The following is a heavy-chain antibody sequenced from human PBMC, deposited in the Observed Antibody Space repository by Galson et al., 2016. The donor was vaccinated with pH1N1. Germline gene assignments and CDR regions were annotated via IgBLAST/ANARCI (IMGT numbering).Heavy chain of an antibody. CDR1: GYTFSSYG. CDR2: IGAYNGHT. D-gene: IGHD5-12*01. Sequence: SVKVSCKASGYTFSSYGISWVRQAPGQGLEWMGWIGAYNGHTKYAQKFQGRVTMTADTSTSTAYMELRSLRSDDTAVYYCAREGDSHSDTYYFGMDVWGQGTTVTVSS. CDR3: AREGDSHSDTYYFGMDV. V-gene: IGHV1-18*01. J-gene: IGHJ6*02.